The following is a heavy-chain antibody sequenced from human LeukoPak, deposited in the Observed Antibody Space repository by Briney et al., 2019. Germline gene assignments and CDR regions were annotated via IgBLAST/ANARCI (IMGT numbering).Heavy chain of an antibody. J-gene: IGHJ5*02. V-gene: IGHV3-48*02. CDR2: ISSSSNTI. CDR1: GFTFSSYS. Sequence: GGSLRLSCAASGFTFSSYSMNWVRQAPGKGLEWVSYISSSSNTIYYADSVKGRFTISRDNAKNSLYLQMNSLSDEDTAVYYCARGYYGSGRGWFDPWGQGTLVTVSS. D-gene: IGHD3-10*01. CDR3: ARGYYGSGRGWFDP.